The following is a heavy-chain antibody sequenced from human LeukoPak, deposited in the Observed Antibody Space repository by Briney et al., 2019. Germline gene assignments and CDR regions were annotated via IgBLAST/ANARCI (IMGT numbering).Heavy chain of an antibody. Sequence: GGSLRLSCAASGFTVSSNYMSWVRQAPGKGLEWVANIKQDGSEKYYVDSVKGRFTISRDNAKNPLYLQMNSLRAEDTAVYYCASLIPIEQDYWGQGTLVTVSS. V-gene: IGHV3-7*01. CDR1: GFTVSSNY. CDR3: ASLIPIEQDY. D-gene: IGHD1/OR15-1a*01. J-gene: IGHJ4*02. CDR2: IKQDGSEK.